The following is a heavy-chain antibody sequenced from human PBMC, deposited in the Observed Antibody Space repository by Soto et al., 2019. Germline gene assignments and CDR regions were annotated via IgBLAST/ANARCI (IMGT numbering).Heavy chain of an antibody. CDR2: IRDDGST. V-gene: IGHV4-59*11. Sequence: SETQSLTCSDSGGTIRNHDWGWIWLPPGKGLEWIGYIRDDGSTSYNPSLSSRVTISVDTSKNQFSLKLTSVTAADTAVYYCARDKITGLFDYWGQGTLVTVSS. CDR3: ARDKITGLFDY. J-gene: IGHJ4*02. CDR1: GGTIRNHD. D-gene: IGHD2-8*02.